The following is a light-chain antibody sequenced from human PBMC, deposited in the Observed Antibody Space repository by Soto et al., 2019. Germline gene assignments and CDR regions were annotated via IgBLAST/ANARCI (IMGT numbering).Light chain of an antibody. CDR3: HQYGSSPPRT. CDR1: QSVSSSF. V-gene: IGKV3-20*01. Sequence: EIVLTQSPGTLSLSPGERATLSCRASQSVSSSFLAWYQQKPGQAPRLLIYGASSRATGIPDRFSGSGSGTASTGTISRLEPEDFVVYYCHQYGSSPPRTGGQGPKVEI. J-gene: IGKJ1*01. CDR2: GAS.